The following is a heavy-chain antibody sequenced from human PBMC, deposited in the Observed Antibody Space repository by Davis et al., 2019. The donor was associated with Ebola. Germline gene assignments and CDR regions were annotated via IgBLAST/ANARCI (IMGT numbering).Heavy chain of an antibody. J-gene: IGHJ5*02. V-gene: IGHV1-3*01. Sequence: ASVKVSCKASGYTFTSYAIHWVRQAPGQRLEWMGWINAGNGNTICSQNFQGRVTITRDTSASTAYMELSSLRSEDTAVYYCTRGKAAAATGWFDPWGQGTLVTVSS. CDR2: INAGNGNT. D-gene: IGHD6-13*01. CDR3: TRGKAAAATGWFDP. CDR1: GYTFTSYA.